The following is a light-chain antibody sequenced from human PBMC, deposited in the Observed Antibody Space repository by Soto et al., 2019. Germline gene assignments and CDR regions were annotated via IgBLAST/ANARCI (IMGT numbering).Light chain of an antibody. CDR2: EVN. Sequence: QSVLTQPPSASGSPGQPVTTSCTGTSSDVGAYIYVSWYQQYPGKAPQLIVYEVNKRPSGVPDRFSASKSGNTASLTVSGLQAEDEADYYCSSYAGNNNYVFGTGTKVTVL. CDR1: SSDVGAYIY. CDR3: SSYAGNNNYV. J-gene: IGLJ1*01. V-gene: IGLV2-8*01.